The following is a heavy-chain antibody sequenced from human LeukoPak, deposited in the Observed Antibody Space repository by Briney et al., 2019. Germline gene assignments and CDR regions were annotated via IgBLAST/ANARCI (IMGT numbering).Heavy chain of an antibody. CDR2: INSDGKTT. V-gene: IGHV3-74*01. CDR1: GFTFSNYW. CDR3: ARVDNWNDGGY. J-gene: IGHJ4*02. D-gene: IGHD1-20*01. Sequence: GGSLRLSCSAFGFTFSNYWMHWVRQAPGKGLLWVSRINSDGKTTTYADSVKGRFTISRDNAKNTLYLQMNGLRVEDTAVYYCARVDNWNDGGYWGQGTLVTVSS.